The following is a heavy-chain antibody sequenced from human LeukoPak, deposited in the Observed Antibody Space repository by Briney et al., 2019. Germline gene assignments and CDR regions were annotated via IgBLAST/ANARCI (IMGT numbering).Heavy chain of an antibody. J-gene: IGHJ4*02. V-gene: IGHV3-21*01. D-gene: IGHD2-2*01. CDR3: ARLTPLGYCTSTSCYPIDY. Sequence: GGSLRLSCAASGFTFSSYSMNWVRQAPGKGLEWVSSITSSSTYIYYADSVKGRFTISRDNARNSLYLQMNSLRAADTAVYYCARLTPLGYCTSTSCYPIDYWGQGTLITVSS. CDR1: GFTFSSYS. CDR2: ITSSSTYI.